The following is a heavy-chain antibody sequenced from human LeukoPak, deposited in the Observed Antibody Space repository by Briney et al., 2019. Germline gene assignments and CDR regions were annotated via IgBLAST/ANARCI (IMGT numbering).Heavy chain of an antibody. Sequence: ASVKVSCKASGYTFTSYGISWGRQAPGQGLEWMGWISAYNGNTNYAQKLQGRVTMTTDTSTSTAYMELRSLRSDDTAVYYCAREHYYDSSGYEIDYWGQGTLVTVSS. V-gene: IGHV1-18*01. CDR1: GYTFTSYG. CDR3: AREHYYDSSGYEIDY. J-gene: IGHJ4*02. D-gene: IGHD3-22*01. CDR2: ISAYNGNT.